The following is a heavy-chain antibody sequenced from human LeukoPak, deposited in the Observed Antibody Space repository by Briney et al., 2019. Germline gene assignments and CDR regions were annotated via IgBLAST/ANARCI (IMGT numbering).Heavy chain of an antibody. Sequence: PGGSLRLSCAASGFTFSSYGMHRVRQAPGKGLEGGAVIWYDGSNKYYADSVKGRFTSSRDNSKNTLYLQMNSLRAEDPAVYYCAKARYSYDHYYFDYWGQGTLVTVSS. CDR1: GFTFSSYG. J-gene: IGHJ4*02. V-gene: IGHV3-33*06. CDR3: AKARYSYDHYYFDY. D-gene: IGHD5-18*01. CDR2: IWYDGSNK.